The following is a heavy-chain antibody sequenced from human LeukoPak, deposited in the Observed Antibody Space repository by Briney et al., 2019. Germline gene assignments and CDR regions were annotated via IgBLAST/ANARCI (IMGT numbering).Heavy chain of an antibody. V-gene: IGHV5-51*01. D-gene: IGHD3-22*01. CDR2: IYPGDSDT. Sequence: GESLKISCKGSGYSFTSYWIGWVRQMPGKGLEWMGIIYPGDSDTRYSPSFQGQVTISADKSISTAYLQWSSLKASDTAMYYCARPSDSSGSGTFSLDYWGQGTLVTVSS. J-gene: IGHJ4*02. CDR3: ARPSDSSGSGTFSLDY. CDR1: GYSFTSYW.